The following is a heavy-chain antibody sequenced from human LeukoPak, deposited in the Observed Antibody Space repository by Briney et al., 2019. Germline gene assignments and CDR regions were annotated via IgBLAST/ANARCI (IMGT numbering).Heavy chain of an antibody. J-gene: IGHJ4*02. CDR3: ARAGRQDYVSFDH. D-gene: IGHD4-17*01. V-gene: IGHV4-59*01. CDR2: INYSGST. CDR1: VGSISSYY. Sequence: AEPLSLTCSVSVGSISSYYWSWIRQPPGKGLEWIGYINYSGSTNYNPSLKRRVTMSVDTSKNQFSLKLRSVTAADTAMYYCARAGRQDYVSFDHWGQGSLVTVSS.